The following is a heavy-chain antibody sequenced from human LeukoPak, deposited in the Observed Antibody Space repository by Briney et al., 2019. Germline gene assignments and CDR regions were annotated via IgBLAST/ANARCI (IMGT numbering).Heavy chain of an antibody. D-gene: IGHD3-10*01. J-gene: IGHJ4*02. CDR2: IIHIGST. CDR1: GGSFSGYY. V-gene: IGHV4-34*12. Sequence: PSETLSLTCAVYGGSFSGYYWSWIRHPQGKGLEWIGEIIHIGSTTSNRSPKGRVTISVDTSKNQFSLKLSSVTAADTAVYYCARDYYGSGSYYLFDYWGQGTLVTVSS. CDR3: ARDYYGSGSYYLFDY.